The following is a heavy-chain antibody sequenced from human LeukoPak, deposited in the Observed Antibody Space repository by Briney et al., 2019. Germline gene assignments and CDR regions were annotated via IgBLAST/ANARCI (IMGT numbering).Heavy chain of an antibody. Sequence: GASVKVSCKASGYTFTSYYMHWVRQAPGQGLEWMGIINPSGGSTSYAQKFQGRVTMTRDTSTSTVYMELSSLRSEDTAVYYCARPYSSDPDYYYYGMDVWGQGTTVTVSS. CDR3: ARPYSSDPDYYYYGMDV. CDR1: GYTFTSYY. V-gene: IGHV1-46*01. D-gene: IGHD6-19*01. J-gene: IGHJ6*02. CDR2: INPSGGST.